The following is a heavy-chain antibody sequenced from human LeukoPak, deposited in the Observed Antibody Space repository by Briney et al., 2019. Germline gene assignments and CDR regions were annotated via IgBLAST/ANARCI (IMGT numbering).Heavy chain of an antibody. CDR1: GFTFSSYA. J-gene: IGHJ6*03. V-gene: IGHV3-30*04. CDR3: ARDATTAVGWVYMDV. Sequence: PGGSLRLSCAASGFTFSSYAMHWVRQAPGKGLEWVAVISYDGSNKYYADSVKGRFTISRDNAENSVYLQMSGLTAEDTGLYYCARDATTAVGWVYMDVWGKGTTVTISS. D-gene: IGHD6-13*01. CDR2: ISYDGSNK.